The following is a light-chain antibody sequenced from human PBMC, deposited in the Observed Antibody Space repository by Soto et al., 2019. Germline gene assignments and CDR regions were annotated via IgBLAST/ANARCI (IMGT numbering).Light chain of an antibody. CDR2: DVS. CDR3: SSYAGSNTFV. CDR1: SSDVGGYDY. Sequence: QSALTQPPSASGSPGQSVTISCTGTSSDVGGYDYVSWHQHHPGKAPKLMLYDVSKRPSGVPDRFSGSKSGNTASLTVSGLQAEDEADYYCSSYAGSNTFVFGTGT. V-gene: IGLV2-8*01. J-gene: IGLJ1*01.